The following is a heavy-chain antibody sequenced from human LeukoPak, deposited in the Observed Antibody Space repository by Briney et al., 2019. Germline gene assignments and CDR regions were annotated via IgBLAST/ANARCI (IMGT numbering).Heavy chain of an antibody. Sequence: ASVKVSCKASGYTFTGYYMHWVRQAPGQGLEWMGWINPNSGGTNYAQKFQGRVTMTRDTSTNTVYMELSSLRSEDTAVYYCARGQYYYDSSGYHDAFDIWGQGTMVTVSS. CDR1: GYTFTGYY. V-gene: IGHV1-2*02. J-gene: IGHJ3*02. D-gene: IGHD3-22*01. CDR2: INPNSGGT. CDR3: ARGQYYYDSSGYHDAFDI.